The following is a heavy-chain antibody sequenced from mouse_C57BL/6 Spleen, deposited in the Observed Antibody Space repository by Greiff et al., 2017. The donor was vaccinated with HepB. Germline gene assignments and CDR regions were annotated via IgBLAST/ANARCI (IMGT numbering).Heavy chain of an antibody. J-gene: IGHJ4*01. V-gene: IGHV1-50*01. CDR3: ARRSPLHAVDY. CDR2: IDPSDSYT. D-gene: IGHD1-1*01. CDR1: GYTFTSYW. Sequence: VKLQQPGAELVKPGASVKLSCKASGYTFTSYWMQWVKQRPGQGLEWIGEIDPSDSYTNYNQKFKGKATLTVDTSSSTAYMQLSSLTSEDSAVYYCARRSPLHAVDYWGQGTSVTVSS.